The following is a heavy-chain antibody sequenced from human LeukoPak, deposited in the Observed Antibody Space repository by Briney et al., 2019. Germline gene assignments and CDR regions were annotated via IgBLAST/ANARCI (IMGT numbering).Heavy chain of an antibody. CDR1: GYTFTSYG. V-gene: IGHV1-18*01. CDR3: ARVSVTIFGVVSFNLMAFDY. CDR2: ISAYNGNT. Sequence: ASVKVSCKASGYTFTSYGISWVLQAPGQGLEWMGWISAYNGNTNYAQKLQGRVTMTTDTSTSTAYMELRSLRSDDTAVYYCARVSVTIFGVVSFNLMAFDYWGQGTLVTVSS. D-gene: IGHD3-3*01. J-gene: IGHJ4*02.